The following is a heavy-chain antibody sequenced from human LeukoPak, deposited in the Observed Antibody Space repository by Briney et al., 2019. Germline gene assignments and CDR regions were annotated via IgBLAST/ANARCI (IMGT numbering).Heavy chain of an antibody. V-gene: IGHV1-69*04. Sequence: ASVKVSCKASGGTFSSYAISWVRQAPGQGLEWMGRIIPILGIANYAQKFQGRVTITADKSTSTAYMELSSLRSEDTAVYYCARELYYYGSEVRSGDDYWGQGTLVTVSS. CDR3: ARELYYYGSEVRSGDDY. D-gene: IGHD3-10*01. CDR1: GGTFSSYA. CDR2: IIPILGIA. J-gene: IGHJ4*02.